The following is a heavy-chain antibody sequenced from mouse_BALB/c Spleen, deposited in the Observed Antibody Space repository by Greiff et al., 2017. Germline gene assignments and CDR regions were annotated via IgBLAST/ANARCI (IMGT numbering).Heavy chain of an antibody. CDR1: GFTFSSFG. Sequence: EVQLVESGGGLVQPGGSRKLSCAASGFTFSSFGMHWVRQAPEKGLEWVAYISSGSSTIYYADTVKGRFTISRDNPKNTLFLQMTSLRSEDTAMYYCARWRDYYAMDYWGQGTSVTVSS. V-gene: IGHV5-17*02. CDR2: ISSGSSTI. J-gene: IGHJ4*01. CDR3: ARWRDYYAMDY.